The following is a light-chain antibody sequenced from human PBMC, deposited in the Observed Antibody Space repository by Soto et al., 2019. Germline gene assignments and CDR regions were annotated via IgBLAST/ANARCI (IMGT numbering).Light chain of an antibody. CDR1: QSIRTY. CDR2: AAS. Sequence: DIQMTQSPSSLSASVRDRVTITCRASQSIRTYLNWYQQKPGRAPQLLIYAASSLKSGVPSRFSGSGSGTDFTLTISSLQPEDFATYYCQQSHRTPFTFGGGTKVEIK. CDR3: QQSHRTPFT. J-gene: IGKJ4*01. V-gene: IGKV1-39*01.